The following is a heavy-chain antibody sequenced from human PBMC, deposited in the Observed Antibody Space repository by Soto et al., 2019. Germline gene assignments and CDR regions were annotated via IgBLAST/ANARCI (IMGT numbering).Heavy chain of an antibody. CDR2: IIPILGIA. V-gene: IGHV1-69*04. D-gene: IGHD1-1*01. J-gene: IGHJ4*02. Sequence: PGQGLEWMGRIIPILGIANYAQKFQGRVTITADKSTSTAYMELSSLRSEDTAVYYCARGRDEVALASEYWGQGTLVTVSS. CDR3: ARGRDEVALASEY.